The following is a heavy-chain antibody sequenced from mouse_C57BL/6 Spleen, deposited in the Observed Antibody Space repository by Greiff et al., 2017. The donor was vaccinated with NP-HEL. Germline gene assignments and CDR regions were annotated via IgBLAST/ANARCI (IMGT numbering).Heavy chain of an antibody. CDR2: ISYDGSN. CDR1: GYSITSGYY. CDR3: ARDRQYYAMDY. Sequence: EVKLVESGPGLVKPSQSLSLTCSVTGYSITSGYYWNWIRQFPGNKLEWMGYISYDGSNNYNPSLKNRISITRDTSKNQFFLKLNSVTTEDTATYYCARDRQYYAMDYWGQGTSVTVSS. V-gene: IGHV3-6*01. J-gene: IGHJ4*01.